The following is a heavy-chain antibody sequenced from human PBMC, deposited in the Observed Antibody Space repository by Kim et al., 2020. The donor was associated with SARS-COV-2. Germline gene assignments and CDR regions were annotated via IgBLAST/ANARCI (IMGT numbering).Heavy chain of an antibody. J-gene: IGHJ4*02. D-gene: IGHD3-10*01. Sequence: SSSYKYNTDSVKGRFTITRDNAKNSLYLQMISLRAEDTAVYFCASLAGVGAWGQGTLVTVSS. CDR2: SSSYK. CDR3: ASLAGVGA. V-gene: IGHV3-21*01.